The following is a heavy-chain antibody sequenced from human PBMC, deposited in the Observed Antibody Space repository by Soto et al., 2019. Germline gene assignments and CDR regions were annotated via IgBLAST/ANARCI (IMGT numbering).Heavy chain of an antibody. J-gene: IGHJ4*02. CDR2: ISEGGTTT. V-gene: IGHV3-48*03. CDR3: VRDARGGGLLLWDC. D-gene: IGHD3-16*01. CDR1: GFMFNDYE. Sequence: PGGSLRLSCAASGFMFNDYEMNWVRQAPGKGLEWVSYISEGGTTTHYTDSVKGRFTISRDNAKESLYLQMNSLTPEDTATYFCVRDARGGGLLLWDCWGQGVVVSVSS.